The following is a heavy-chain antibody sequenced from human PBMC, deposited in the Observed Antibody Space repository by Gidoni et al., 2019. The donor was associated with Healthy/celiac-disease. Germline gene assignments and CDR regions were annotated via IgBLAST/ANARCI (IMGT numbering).Heavy chain of an antibody. Sequence: EVQLVESGGGLVQPGGSLRLSCAASGFTFSSYDMHWVRQATGKGLEWVSAIGTAGDPYYPGSVKGRFTISRENAKNSLYLQMNSLRAGDTAVYYCARANPSGWYFDLWGRGTLVTVSS. CDR3: ARANPSGWYFDL. V-gene: IGHV3-13*05. CDR1: GFTFSSYD. J-gene: IGHJ2*01. CDR2: IGTAGDP.